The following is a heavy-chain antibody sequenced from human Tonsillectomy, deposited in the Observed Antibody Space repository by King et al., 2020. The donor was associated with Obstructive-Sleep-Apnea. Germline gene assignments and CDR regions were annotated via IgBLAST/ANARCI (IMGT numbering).Heavy chain of an antibody. CDR2: ISYSGST. V-gene: IGHV4-59*01. D-gene: IGHD3-9*01. CDR1: GGSIISYY. Sequence: VQLQESGPGLVKPSETLSLTCTVSGGSIISYYWSWVLQSPGKGLEWIGYISYSGSTNYNPSLKIRVTISVDTSKNQLSLYLGSVTAADTAVYYCARVGVDYEILTGHQGHRFDPWGQGTLVTVSS. CDR3: ARVGVDYEILTGHQGHRFDP. J-gene: IGHJ5*02.